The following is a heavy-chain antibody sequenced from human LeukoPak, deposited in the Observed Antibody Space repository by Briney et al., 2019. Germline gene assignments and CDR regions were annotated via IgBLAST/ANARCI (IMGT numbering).Heavy chain of an antibody. D-gene: IGHD3-22*01. CDR1: GFTFSSYE. CDR2: ISSSGSTI. CDR3: ARRASGYCDSSGYYAGSGFDY. Sequence: GGSLRLSCAASGFTFSSYEMNWVRQAPGKGLEWVSYISSSGSTIYYADSVKGRFTISRDNAKNSLYLQMNSLRAEDTAVYYCARRASGYCDSSGYYAGSGFDYWGQGTLVTVSS. J-gene: IGHJ4*02. V-gene: IGHV3-48*03.